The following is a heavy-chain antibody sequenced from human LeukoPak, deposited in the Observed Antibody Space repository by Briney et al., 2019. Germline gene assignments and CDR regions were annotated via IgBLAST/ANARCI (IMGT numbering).Heavy chain of an antibody. CDR2: IIPIFGTA. J-gene: IGHJ5*02. Sequence: ASVKVSCKASGGTFSSYAISWVRQAPGQGLEWMGGIIPIFGTANYAQKFQGRVTITADESTSTAYMELSSLRSEDTAMYYCARGVVPAAIFDGFDPWGQGTLVTVSS. CDR3: ARGVVPAAIFDGFDP. D-gene: IGHD2-2*02. V-gene: IGHV1-69*13. CDR1: GGTFSSYA.